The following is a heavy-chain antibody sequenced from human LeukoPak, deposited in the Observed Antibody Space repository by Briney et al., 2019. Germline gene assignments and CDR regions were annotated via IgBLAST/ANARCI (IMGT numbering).Heavy chain of an antibody. CDR3: ARDNDKVVDH. CDR2: ITAYNGNR. D-gene: IGHD1-1*01. Sequence: ASVKVSCKTSGYTFSNYGISWVRQAPGQGLEWMGWITAYNGNRLYAQRFQGRITLTTDSSTSTSYMELRSLEYDDTAIYYCARDNDKVVDHWGQGTLVTVSS. J-gene: IGHJ4*01. CDR1: GYTFSNYG. V-gene: IGHV1-18*01.